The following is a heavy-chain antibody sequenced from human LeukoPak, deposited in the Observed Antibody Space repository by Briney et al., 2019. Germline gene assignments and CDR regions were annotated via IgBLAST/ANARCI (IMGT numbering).Heavy chain of an antibody. V-gene: IGHV3-33*05. CDR2: ISYDGSNK. Sequence: GGSLRLSCAASGFTFSSYGMHWVRQAPGKGLEWVAVISYDGSNKYYADSVKGRFTISRDNSKNTLYLQMNSLRADDTAVYFCVRDQGGSNSHWGQGTLVTVSS. D-gene: IGHD1-26*01. J-gene: IGHJ4*02. CDR1: GFTFSSYG. CDR3: VRDQGGSNSH.